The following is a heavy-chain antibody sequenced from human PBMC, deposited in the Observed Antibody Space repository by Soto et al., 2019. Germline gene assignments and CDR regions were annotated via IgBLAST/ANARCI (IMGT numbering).Heavy chain of an antibody. Sequence: PGESLKISCKGSGYSFTSYWIGWVRQMPGKGLEWMGIIYPGDSDTRYSPSFQGQVTISADKSISTAYLQWSSLKAPDTAMYYCASHTIFGPQYYSGMAVWGQGTTVTVSS. J-gene: IGHJ6*02. D-gene: IGHD3-3*01. V-gene: IGHV5-51*01. CDR2: IYPGDSDT. CDR1: GYSFTSYW. CDR3: ASHTIFGPQYYSGMAV.